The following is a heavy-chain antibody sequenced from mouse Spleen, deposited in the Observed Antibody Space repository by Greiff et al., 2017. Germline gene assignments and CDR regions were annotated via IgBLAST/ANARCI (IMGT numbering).Heavy chain of an antibody. J-gene: IGHJ3*01. V-gene: IGHV1-20*01. Sequence: EVQLQESGPELVKPGDSVKISCKASGYSFTGYFMNWVMQSHGKSLEWIGRINPYNGDTFYNQKFKGKATLTVDKSSSTAYMELNSLTSEDSAVYYCASAYYSNYVGFAYWGQGTLVTVSA. CDR2: INPYNGDT. CDR3: ASAYYSNYVGFAY. D-gene: IGHD2-5*01. CDR1: GYSFTGYF.